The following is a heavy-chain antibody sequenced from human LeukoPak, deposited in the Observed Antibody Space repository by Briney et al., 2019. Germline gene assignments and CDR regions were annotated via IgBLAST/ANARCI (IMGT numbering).Heavy chain of an antibody. J-gene: IGHJ3*02. CDR2: IIPILGIA. D-gene: IGHD3-22*01. CDR1: GGTFSSYA. CDR3: ARARITMIVVALGGAFDT. V-gene: IGHV1-69*04. Sequence: SVKVSCKASGGTFSSYAICWVRQAPGQGLEWMGRIIPILGIANYAQKFQGRVTITADKSTSTAYMELSSLRSEDTAVYYCARARITMIVVALGGAFDTWGQGTMVTVSS.